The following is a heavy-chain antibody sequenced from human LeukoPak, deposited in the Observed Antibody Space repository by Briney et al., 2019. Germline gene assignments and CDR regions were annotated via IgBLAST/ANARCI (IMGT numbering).Heavy chain of an antibody. CDR2: INPSGGST. Sequence: ASVKVSCKASGYTFTSYYMHWVRQAPGQGLEWMGIINPSGGSTSYAQKLQGRVTMTRDTSTSTVYMELSSLRSEDTAVYYCARDQSPGLYGMDVWGQGTTVTVSS. V-gene: IGHV1-46*01. CDR1: GYTFTSYY. CDR3: ARDQSPGLYGMDV. J-gene: IGHJ6*02.